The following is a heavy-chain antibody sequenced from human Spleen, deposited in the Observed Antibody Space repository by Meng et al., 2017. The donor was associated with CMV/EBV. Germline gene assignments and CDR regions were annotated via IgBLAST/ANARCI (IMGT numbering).Heavy chain of an antibody. D-gene: IGHD1-1*01. CDR3: ARLLGTGTPFDY. Sequence: SCKGSGYRFSTYWIGWVRQMPGKGLEWMGIINPGDSKTRYGPSFQGQVTISADKSISTAYLQWNSLKASDTAMYFCARLLGTGTPFDYWGQGTLVTVSS. CDR1: GYRFSTYW. CDR2: INPGDSKT. V-gene: IGHV5-51*01. J-gene: IGHJ4*02.